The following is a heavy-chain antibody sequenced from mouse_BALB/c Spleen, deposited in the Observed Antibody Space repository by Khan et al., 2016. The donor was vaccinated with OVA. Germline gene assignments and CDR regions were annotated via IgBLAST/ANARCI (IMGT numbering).Heavy chain of an antibody. Sequence: EVELVESGGGLVKPGGSLKLSCAASGFTFSNYAMSWVRQTPEKRLEWVASISSGGKTYYPDSVKGRFTISRDNARNILSLQMSSLRSEDTAMYYCARDDWFAYWGKGTLVTVSA. CDR1: GFTFSNYA. V-gene: IGHV5-6-5*01. J-gene: IGHJ3*01. CDR3: ARDDWFAY. CDR2: ISSGGKT.